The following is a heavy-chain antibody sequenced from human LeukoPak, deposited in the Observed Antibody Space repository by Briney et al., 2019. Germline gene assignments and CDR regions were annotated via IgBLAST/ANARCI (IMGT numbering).Heavy chain of an antibody. CDR1: GFTFSNYW. CDR2: ISYDGSNK. D-gene: IGHD6-19*01. Sequence: PGGSLRLSCAASGFTFSNYWMTWVRQAPGKGLEWVAVISYDGSNKYYADSVKGRFTISRDNSMNTLYLQMNSLRAEDTAVYCCARGGIAVAGYPTGYWGQGTLVTVSS. CDR3: ARGGIAVAGYPTGY. V-gene: IGHV3-30*03. J-gene: IGHJ4*02.